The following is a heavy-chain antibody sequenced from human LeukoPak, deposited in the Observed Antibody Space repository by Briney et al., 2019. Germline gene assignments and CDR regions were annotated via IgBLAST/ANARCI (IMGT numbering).Heavy chain of an antibody. Sequence: SETLSLTCAVYGGSFSGYYWSWIRQPPGKGLEWIGEINHSGSTNYNPSLKSRVTISVDTSKNQFSLKLSSVTAADTAVYYCARVAAGYSSSWYYYYYMDVWGKGTTVTISS. CDR2: INHSGST. V-gene: IGHV4-34*01. J-gene: IGHJ6*03. CDR3: ARVAAGYSSSWYYYYYMDV. D-gene: IGHD6-13*01. CDR1: GGSFSGYY.